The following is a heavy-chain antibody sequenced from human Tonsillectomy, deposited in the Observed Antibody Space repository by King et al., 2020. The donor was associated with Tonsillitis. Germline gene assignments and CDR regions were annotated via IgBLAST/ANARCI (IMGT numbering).Heavy chain of an antibody. V-gene: IGHV5-10-1*03. CDR1: GDRFTSYW. Sequence: VQLVESGAEVKKPGESLRISCKGSGDRFTSYWIGWVRQMPGKGLEWMGRIDPSDSYTNYSPSFQGHVTISADKSISTAYLQWSSLQASDTAMYYCARLTRLVVVPVAPPYYHYYMDVWGKGTTVTVSS. CDR2: IDPSDSYT. CDR3: ARLTRLVVVPVAPPYYHYYMDV. J-gene: IGHJ6*03. D-gene: IGHD2-2*01.